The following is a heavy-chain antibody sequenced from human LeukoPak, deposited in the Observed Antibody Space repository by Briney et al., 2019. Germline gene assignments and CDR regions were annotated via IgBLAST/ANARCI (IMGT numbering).Heavy chain of an antibody. CDR2: ISYDGSNE. CDR1: GFTFSYYG. CDR3: ARKVGGELTIDY. D-gene: IGHD1-26*01. Sequence: GGSLRLSCAASGFTFSYYGMHWVRQAPGKGLEWVVVISYDGSNEYYADSVKGRFTISRDNSKNTLYLQMNSLRAEDTAVYYCARKVGGELTIDYWGQGTLVTVSS. J-gene: IGHJ4*02. V-gene: IGHV3-30*03.